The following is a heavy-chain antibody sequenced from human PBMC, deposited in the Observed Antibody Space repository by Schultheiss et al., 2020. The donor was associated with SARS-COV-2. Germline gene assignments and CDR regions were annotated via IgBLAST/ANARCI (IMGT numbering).Heavy chain of an antibody. J-gene: IGHJ4*02. CDR1: GFTFSDYY. V-gene: IGHV3-11*01. D-gene: IGHD1-26*01. CDR2: ISSSGSTI. CDR3: TTGTYYGAYYFDY. Sequence: GGSLRLSCAASGFTFSDYYMSWIRQAPGKGLECVSYISSSGSTIYYADSVKGRFTISRDNAKNSLYLQMNSLKTEDTAVYYCTTGTYYGAYYFDYWGQGTLVTVSS.